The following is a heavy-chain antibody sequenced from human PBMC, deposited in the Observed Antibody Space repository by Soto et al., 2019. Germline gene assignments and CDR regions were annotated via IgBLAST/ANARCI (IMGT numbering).Heavy chain of an antibody. CDR1: GYTFTSYD. CDR3: ARSIRSYYYDGMDV. CDR2: MNPNSGNT. V-gene: IGHV1-8*01. D-gene: IGHD6-6*01. Sequence: ASVKVSCKASGYTFTSYDINWVRQATGQGLEWMGWMNPNSGNTGYAQKFQGRVTMTRNTSISTAYMELSSLRSEDSAVYYCARSIRSYYYDGMDVWGQGTTVTVSS. J-gene: IGHJ6*02.